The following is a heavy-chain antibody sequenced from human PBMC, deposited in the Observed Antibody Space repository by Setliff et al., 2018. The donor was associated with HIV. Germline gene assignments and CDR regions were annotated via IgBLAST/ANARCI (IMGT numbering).Heavy chain of an antibody. CDR2: VSYSGST. D-gene: IGHD5-12*01. V-gene: IGHV4-39*01. CDR1: GGSISSSSYY. CDR3: ARHRDPPGTRWIFYYYYMDL. Sequence: SETLSLTCTVSGGSISSSSYYWGWIRQPPGKGLEWIGSVSYSGSTLYNPSLKSRVTISVDTSKSHVSLRLSSVTAADTGVYYCARHRDPPGTRWIFYYYYMDLWGEGTTVTVSS. J-gene: IGHJ6*03.